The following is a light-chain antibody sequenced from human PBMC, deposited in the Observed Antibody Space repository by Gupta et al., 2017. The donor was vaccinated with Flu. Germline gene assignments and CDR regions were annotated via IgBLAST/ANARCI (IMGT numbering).Light chain of an antibody. CDR2: EVS. CDR1: SSAVGTYNR. V-gene: IGLV2-18*02. Sequence: QSALTQPPSVSGSPGQSVTVSCTGPSSAVGTYNRVSWYQQSPGTAPKLMIYEVSTRLPGVPYRVSGSNSGNTASLTISGLQGEDEADYYCSSYTSSYTFVFGTGTKVTVL. J-gene: IGLJ1*01. CDR3: SSYTSSYTFV.